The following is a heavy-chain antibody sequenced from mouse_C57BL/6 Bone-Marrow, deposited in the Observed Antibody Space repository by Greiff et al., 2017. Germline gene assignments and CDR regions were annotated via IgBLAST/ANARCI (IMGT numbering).Heavy chain of an antibody. Sequence: VQLQQSGAELVRPGASVKLSCTASGFNIKDYYMHWVKQRPEQGLEWIGRIDPEDGDTEYAPKFQGKATMTADTSSNTAYLQLSSLTSEDTAVYYCTIYYYGSSDRGVYWGQGTTLTVSS. CDR2: IDPEDGDT. J-gene: IGHJ2*01. CDR1: GFNIKDYY. CDR3: TIYYYGSSDRGVY. V-gene: IGHV14-1*01. D-gene: IGHD1-1*01.